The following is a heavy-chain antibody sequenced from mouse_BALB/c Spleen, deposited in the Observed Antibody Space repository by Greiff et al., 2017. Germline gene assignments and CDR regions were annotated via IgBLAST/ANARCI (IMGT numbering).Heavy chain of an antibody. CDR2: ISSGGST. CDR3: ARVYYGYGAMDY. J-gene: IGHJ4*01. D-gene: IGHD1-2*01. CDR1: GFTFSSYA. V-gene: IGHV5-6-5*01. Sequence: EVQGVESGGGLVKPGGSLKLSCAASGFTFSSYAMSWVRQTPEKRLEWVASISSGGSTYYPDSVKGRFTISRDNARNILYLQMSSLRSEDTAMHYCARVYYGYGAMDYWGQGTSVTVSS.